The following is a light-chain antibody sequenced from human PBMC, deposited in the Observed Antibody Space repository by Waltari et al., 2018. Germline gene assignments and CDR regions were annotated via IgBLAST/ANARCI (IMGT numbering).Light chain of an antibody. CDR1: QSVSNNY. CDR2: AVS. Sequence: EIVLTQSPGTLSLSPGERATLSCRASQSVSNNYLAWYKAKPGQAPRLLIYAVSHRATGIPDRFSGGGSGTDFTLTISRLEPEDFAVYYCQQYGGSPKYTFGQGTKLEIK. V-gene: IGKV3-20*01. J-gene: IGKJ2*01. CDR3: QQYGGSPKYT.